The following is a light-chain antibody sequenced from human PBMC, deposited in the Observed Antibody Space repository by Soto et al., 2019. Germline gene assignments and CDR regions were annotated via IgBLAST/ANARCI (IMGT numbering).Light chain of an antibody. CDR2: KAS. CDR1: QTISSW. Sequence: DIQMTQSTSTLSGSVGDRVTITCRASQTISSWLAWYQQKPGKAPKLLIYKASTLKSGVPSRFSGSGSGTEFTLTISSLQPDDFATYYCQHYNSYSEAFGQGTNVELK. V-gene: IGKV1-5*03. J-gene: IGKJ1*01. CDR3: QHYNSYSEA.